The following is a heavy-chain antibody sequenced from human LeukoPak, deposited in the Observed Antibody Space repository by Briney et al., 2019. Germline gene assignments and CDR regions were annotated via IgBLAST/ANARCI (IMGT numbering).Heavy chain of an antibody. CDR3: ARGYNWFDP. CDR2: IYHSGST. V-gene: IGHV4-38-2*02. Sequence: SETLSLTCTVSGYSISSGYYWGWIRQPPGKGLEWIGSIYHSGSTYYNPSLKSRVTISVDTSKNQFSLKLSSVTAADTAVYYCARGYNWFDPWGQGTLVTVSS. D-gene: IGHD1-14*01. J-gene: IGHJ5*02. CDR1: GYSISSGYY.